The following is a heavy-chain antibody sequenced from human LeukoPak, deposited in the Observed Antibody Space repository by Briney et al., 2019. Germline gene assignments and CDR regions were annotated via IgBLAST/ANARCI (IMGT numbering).Heavy chain of an antibody. CDR3: ARDKKGGNYYGSGRFYYYYGMDV. Sequence: PGGSLRLSCAASGFTFSSYSMNWVRQAPGKGLEWVSSISSSSSYIYYADSVKGRFTTSRDNAKNLLYLQMNSLRAEDTAVYYCARDKKGGNYYGSGRFYYYYGMDVWGQGTTVTVSS. J-gene: IGHJ6*02. D-gene: IGHD3-10*01. CDR1: GFTFSSYS. CDR2: ISSSSSYI. V-gene: IGHV3-21*01.